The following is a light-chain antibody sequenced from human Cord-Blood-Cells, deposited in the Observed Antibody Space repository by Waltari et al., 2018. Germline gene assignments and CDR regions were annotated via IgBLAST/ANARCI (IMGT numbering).Light chain of an antibody. J-gene: IGLJ2*01. CDR2: EVS. CDR1: SSAVGGYYY. V-gene: IGLV2-14*01. Sequence: QSALTHPASVSGSPGQPIPISCTGTSSAVGGYYYVSWYQQPPGKAPKLMIYEVSKRPSGVSNRFSGSKSGNTASLTISGLQAEDEADYYCSSYTSSSNVVFGGGTKLTVL. CDR3: SSYTSSSNVV.